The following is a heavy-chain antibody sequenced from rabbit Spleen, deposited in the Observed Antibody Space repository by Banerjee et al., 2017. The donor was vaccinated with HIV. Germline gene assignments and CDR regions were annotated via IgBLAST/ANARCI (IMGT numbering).Heavy chain of an antibody. Sequence: QEQLEESGGGLFQPGGSLALTCKASGFSLSNNYVMCWVRQAPGKGLEWIACINTSTGYTVYANWAKGRFTISKTSSTTVTLQMTSLTAADTATYFCARDAGTSFSTYGMDLWGPGTLVTVS. J-gene: IGHJ6*01. V-gene: IGHV1S45*01. CDR3: ARDAGTSFSTYGMDL. CDR2: INTSTGYT. D-gene: IGHD8-1*01. CDR1: GFSLSNNYV.